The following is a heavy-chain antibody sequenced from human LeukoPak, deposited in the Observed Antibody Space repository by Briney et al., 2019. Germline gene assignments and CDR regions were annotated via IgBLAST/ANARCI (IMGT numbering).Heavy chain of an antibody. J-gene: IGHJ6*03. V-gene: IGHV4-38-2*02. CDR2: IYRTGTT. D-gene: IGHD2-21*02. Sequence: SETLSLTCTVSGYSIGNGYFWGWIRQPPGKGLEWIGNIYRTGTTFYNPSLQRRVSMSVDTSKNTFSLNLKSVTAADTAVYYCARSYCGGDCYRQDYYYMDVWGKGTTVTVSS. CDR3: ARSYCGGDCYRQDYYYMDV. CDR1: GYSIGNGYF.